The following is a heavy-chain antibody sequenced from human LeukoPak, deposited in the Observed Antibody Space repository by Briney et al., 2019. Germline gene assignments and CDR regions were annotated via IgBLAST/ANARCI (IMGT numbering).Heavy chain of an antibody. D-gene: IGHD3-16*01. CDR3: ARGYVWGTSPVRGPLDY. CDR2: IYYTGST. Sequence: GSLRLSCAASGFTFSSYAMSWIRQPPGKGLEWISYIYYTGSTNYNPSLKSRVAISLDTSKNQFSLTLNSVTAADTAVYYCARGYVWGTSPVRGPLDYWGQGTLVTVSS. J-gene: IGHJ4*02. CDR1: GFTFSSYA. V-gene: IGHV4-59*01.